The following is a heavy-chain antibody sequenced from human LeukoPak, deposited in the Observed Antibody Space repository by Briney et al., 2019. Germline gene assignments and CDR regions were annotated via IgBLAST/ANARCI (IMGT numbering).Heavy chain of an antibody. CDR1: GGSISSGSYY. J-gene: IGHJ3*02. V-gene: IGHV4-39*01. Sequence: SETLSLTCTVSGGSISSGSYYWGWIRQPPGKGLEWIGSIYYSGNTYYNPSLKSRVTISVDTSKNQFSLKLSSVTAADTAVYYCARTQSPQDAFDIWGQGTMVTVSS. CDR2: IYYSGNT. CDR3: ARTQSPQDAFDI.